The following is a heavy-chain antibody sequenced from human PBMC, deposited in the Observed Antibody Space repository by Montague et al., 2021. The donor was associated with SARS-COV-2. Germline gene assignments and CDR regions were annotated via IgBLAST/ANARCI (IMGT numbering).Heavy chain of an antibody. J-gene: IGHJ5*02. CDR2: IYYSGXT. Sequence: SETLSLTCTVSGGSISSSSYYWGWIRQPPGKGLEWFGSIYYSGXTXHXXXXKXRVTISVDTSKNQFSLKLSSVTAADTAVYYCARKEMKYSSIWSTGGNWFDPWGQGTLVTVSS. CDR1: GGSISSSSYY. CDR3: ARKEMKYSSIWSTGGNWFDP. V-gene: IGHV4-39*01. D-gene: IGHD6-13*01.